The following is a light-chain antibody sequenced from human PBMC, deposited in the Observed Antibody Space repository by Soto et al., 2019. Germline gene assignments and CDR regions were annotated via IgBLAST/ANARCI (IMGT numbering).Light chain of an antibody. V-gene: IGLV2-14*03. CDR1: FSDLGDYNY. J-gene: IGLJ1*01. Sequence: QSVLTQPASVSGSPGQSITISCTETFSDLGDYNYVSWYQQHPGKAPKLIIYDDSNRPSGVSNRFSGSKSGNTASLTISGLQAEDEADYFCSSKRSSTRGFGTGTKVTVL. CDR3: SSKRSSTRG. CDR2: DDS.